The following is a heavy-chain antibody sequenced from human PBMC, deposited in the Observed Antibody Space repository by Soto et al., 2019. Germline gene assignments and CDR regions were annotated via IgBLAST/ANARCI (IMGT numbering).Heavy chain of an antibody. V-gene: IGHV1-69*02. CDR1: GGTFSSYT. D-gene: IGHD2-21*02. J-gene: IGHJ4*02. CDR2: IIPILGIA. Sequence: QVQLVQSGAEVKKPGSSVKVSCKASGGTFSSYTISWVRQAPGQGREWMGRIIPILGIANYAQKFQGRVTITADKSTSTAYMELSSLRSEDTAVYYCARDCGGDCTRFDYWGQGTLVTVSS. CDR3: ARDCGGDCTRFDY.